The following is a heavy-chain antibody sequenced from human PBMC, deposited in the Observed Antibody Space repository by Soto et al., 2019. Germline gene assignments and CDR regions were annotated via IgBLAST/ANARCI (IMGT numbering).Heavy chain of an antibody. Sequence: GGSLRLSCAASGFTFSSYSMNWVRQAPGKGLEWVSSISSSSSYIYYADSVKGRFTISRDNAKNSLYLQMNSLRAEDTAVYYCAKGPSRYSSGWYLTPNYYYYGMDVWGQGTTVTVSS. CDR3: AKGPSRYSSGWYLTPNYYYYGMDV. D-gene: IGHD6-19*01. CDR1: GFTFSSYS. J-gene: IGHJ6*02. V-gene: IGHV3-21*04. CDR2: ISSSSSYI.